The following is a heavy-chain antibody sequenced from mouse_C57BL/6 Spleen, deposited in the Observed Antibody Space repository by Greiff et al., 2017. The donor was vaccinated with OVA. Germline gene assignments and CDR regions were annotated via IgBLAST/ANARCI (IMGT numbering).Heavy chain of an antibody. V-gene: IGHV1-85*01. CDR1: GYTFTSYD. Sequence: QVQLQQSGPELVKPGASVKLSCKASGYTFTSYDINWVKQRPGQGLEWIGWIYPRDGSTKYNEKFKGKATLTVDTSSSTAYMELHSLTSEDSAVYFCARGGAYYYGSSYDAMDYWGQGTSVTVSS. CDR2: IYPRDGST. D-gene: IGHD1-1*01. CDR3: ARGGAYYYGSSYDAMDY. J-gene: IGHJ4*01.